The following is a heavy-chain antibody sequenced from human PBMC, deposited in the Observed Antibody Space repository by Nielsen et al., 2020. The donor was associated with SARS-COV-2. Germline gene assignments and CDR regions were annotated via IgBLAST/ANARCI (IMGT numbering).Heavy chain of an antibody. D-gene: IGHD6-19*01. J-gene: IGHJ6*02. CDR1: GFTFSSYW. CDR3: ARDSAGPYYYYYYGMDV. CDR2: INSDGSST. V-gene: IGHV3-74*01. Sequence: GESLKISCAASGFTFSSYWMHWVRQAPGKGLVWVSRINSDGSSTSYADSVKGRFTISRDNAKNSLYLQMNSLRAEDTAVYYCARDSAGPYYYYYYGMDVWGQGTTVTVSS.